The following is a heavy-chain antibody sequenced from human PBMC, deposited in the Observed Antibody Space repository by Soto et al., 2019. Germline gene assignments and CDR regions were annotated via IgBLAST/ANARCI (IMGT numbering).Heavy chain of an antibody. CDR3: AKVYSNYGMDV. Sequence: QVQLVESGGGVVQPGRSLRLSCAASGFTFSSYGMHWVRQAPGKGLEWVAVISYDGSNKYYADSVKGRFTISRDNSKNTLYLQMNSLRDEDTAVYYCAKVYSNYGMDVWGQGTTVTVSS. CDR2: ISYDGSNK. J-gene: IGHJ6*02. D-gene: IGHD6-13*01. V-gene: IGHV3-30*18. CDR1: GFTFSSYG.